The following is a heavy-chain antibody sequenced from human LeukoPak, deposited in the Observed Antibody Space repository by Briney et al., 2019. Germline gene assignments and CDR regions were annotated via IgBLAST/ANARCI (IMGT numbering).Heavy chain of an antibody. D-gene: IGHD5-24*01. J-gene: IGHJ4*02. V-gene: IGHV3-73*01. Sequence: GGSLRLSCAASGLFFSGSAMHWVRQASGKGLEWVGRIRSKANSYATAYAASVKGRFTISRDDSKNTAYLQMDSLKTEDTAVYYCTREFKMATMYWGQGTLVTVSS. CDR3: TREFKMATMY. CDR1: GLFFSGSA. CDR2: IRSKANSYAT.